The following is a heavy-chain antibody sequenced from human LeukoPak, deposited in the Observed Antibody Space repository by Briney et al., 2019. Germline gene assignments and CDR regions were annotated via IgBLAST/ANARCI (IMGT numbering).Heavy chain of an antibody. CDR2: ISGSGGTT. CDR3: AKGALGWFGELLSYFDY. V-gene: IGHV3-23*01. CDR1: GFTFSTYA. Sequence: GGSLRLSCAASGFTFSTYAMSWVRQAPGKGLEWVPAISGSGGTTYYADSVKGRFTISRDNSKNTLYLQLNSLRAEDTAVYYCAKGALGWFGELLSYFDYWGQGTLVTVSS. J-gene: IGHJ4*02. D-gene: IGHD3-10*01.